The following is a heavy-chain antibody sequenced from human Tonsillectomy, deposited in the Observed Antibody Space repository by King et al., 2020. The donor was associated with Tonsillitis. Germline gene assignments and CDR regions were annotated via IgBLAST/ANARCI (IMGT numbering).Heavy chain of an antibody. J-gene: IGHJ3*01. V-gene: IGHV3-74*01. D-gene: IGHD1-14*01. CDR2: INSDGSRT. CDR1: GFTFSSYW. CDR3: ANSNRASRNENAFDF. Sequence: VQLVESGGGLVQPGGSLRLSCKVSGFTFSSYWMNWVRQAPGEGLVWVARINSDGSRTNYADSVKGRFTISNDNRKNTLYLQLNSLRAEDSAVYYCANSNRASRNENAFDFWGQGTMVTVPS.